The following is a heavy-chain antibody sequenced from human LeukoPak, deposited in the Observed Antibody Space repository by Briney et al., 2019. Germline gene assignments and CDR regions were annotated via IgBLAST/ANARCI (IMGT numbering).Heavy chain of an antibody. J-gene: IGHJ6*03. Sequence: GGSLRLSCAASGFTFDDYAMHWVRQAPGKGLGWVSLISWDGGSTYYADSVKGRFTISRDNSKNSLYLQMNSLRAEDTALYYCAKDGDYGDDYYYYYMDVWGKGTTVTVSS. V-gene: IGHV3-43D*03. CDR2: ISWDGGST. CDR3: AKDGDYGDDYYYYYMDV. CDR1: GFTFDDYA. D-gene: IGHD4-17*01.